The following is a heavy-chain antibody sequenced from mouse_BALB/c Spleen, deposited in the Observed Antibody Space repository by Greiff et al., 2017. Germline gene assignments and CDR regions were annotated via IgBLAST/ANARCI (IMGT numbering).Heavy chain of an antibody. V-gene: IGHV1-69*01. J-gene: IGHJ4*01. CDR1: GYTFTDYW. CDR2: IDTSDSYT. Sequence: QVQLQQSGAELVMPGASVKMSCKASGYTFTDYWMHWVKQRPGQGLEWIGAIDTSDSYTSYNQKFKGKATLTVDESSSTAYMQLSSLTSEDSAVYYCAREDYAMDYWGQGTSVTVSS. CDR3: AREDYAMDY.